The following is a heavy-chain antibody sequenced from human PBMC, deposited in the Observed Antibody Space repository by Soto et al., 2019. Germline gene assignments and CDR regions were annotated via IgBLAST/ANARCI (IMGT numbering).Heavy chain of an antibody. CDR3: ANLIVFHSSYYHDY. J-gene: IGHJ4*01. Sequence: PSETLSLTCAVYCVPFIGYYWIWIRQSPGKGLECIGEINHSGNTNYNPSLKSRVTMLVDTSKNQFSLSLSSVTAADTAVYYCANLIVFHSSYYHDYWGHGTLVTVSS. CDR2: INHSGNT. D-gene: IGHD1-26*01. V-gene: IGHV4-34*01. CDR1: CVPFIGYY.